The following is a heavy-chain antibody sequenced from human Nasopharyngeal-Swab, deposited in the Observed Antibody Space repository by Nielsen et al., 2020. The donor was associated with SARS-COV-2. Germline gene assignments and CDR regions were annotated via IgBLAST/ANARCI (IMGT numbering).Heavy chain of an antibody. J-gene: IGHJ4*02. D-gene: IGHD1-26*01. Sequence: SETLSLTCAVYGGSFSGYYWSWIRQPPGKGLEWIGEINHSGSTNYNPSLKSRVTISVDTSKNQFSLEVSSVTAADTALYYCAGSMSGATVFDYWGQGTLVTVSS. CDR1: GGSFSGYY. CDR3: AGSMSGATVFDY. CDR2: INHSGST. V-gene: IGHV4-34*01.